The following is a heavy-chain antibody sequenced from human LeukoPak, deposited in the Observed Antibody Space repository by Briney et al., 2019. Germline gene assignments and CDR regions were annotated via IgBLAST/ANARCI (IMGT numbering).Heavy chain of an antibody. J-gene: IGHJ4*02. CDR3: ARVGATTPAPPDY. Sequence: GASVKVPCQASGYTFTSYGISWVRQAPGQGLEWMGWISGYNGNTKYAQKLQGRVTMTTDTSTSTANMELRSLRSDDTAVYYCARVGATTPAPPDYWGQGTLVTVSS. CDR2: ISGYNGNT. V-gene: IGHV1-18*01. D-gene: IGHD1-26*01. CDR1: GYTFTSYG.